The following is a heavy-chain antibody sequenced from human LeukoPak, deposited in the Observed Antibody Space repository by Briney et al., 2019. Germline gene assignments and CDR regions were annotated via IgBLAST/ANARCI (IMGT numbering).Heavy chain of an antibody. CDR2: INPSFGST. CDR1: GYTFTDYY. J-gene: IGHJ4*02. V-gene: IGHV1-46*01. CDR3: ARELRSVETPRYNYFDY. Sequence: ASVKVSCKASGYTFTDYYIHWVRQAPGQGLEWVGIINPSFGSTTYAQSFQGRVAMTRDTSTSTVCMELSSLRSEDTAVYYCARELRSVETPRYNYFDYWGQGTLVTVSS. D-gene: IGHD4-23*01.